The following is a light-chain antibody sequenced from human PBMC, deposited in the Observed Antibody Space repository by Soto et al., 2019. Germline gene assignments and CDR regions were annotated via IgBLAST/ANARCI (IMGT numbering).Light chain of an antibody. Sequence: QSPLPRPASAPGFPEQSIPISCMGTNPDVGGYDGVSWYQHHPGKAPKMLIFELYNRPSGISDRFSGSKSGATASLTISGLQAEDEADYYCISYIPSTTTHWVFGGGTKLTVL. V-gene: IGLV2-14*01. J-gene: IGLJ3*02. CDR3: ISYIPSTTTHWV. CDR2: ELY. CDR1: NPDVGGYDG.